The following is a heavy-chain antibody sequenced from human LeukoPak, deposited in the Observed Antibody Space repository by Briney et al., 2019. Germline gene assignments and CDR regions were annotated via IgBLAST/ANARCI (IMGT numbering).Heavy chain of an antibody. D-gene: IGHD2-8*01. V-gene: IGHV4-59*01. CDR3: ARESMVYANTWFDP. J-gene: IGHJ5*02. CDR2: IYYSGST. Sequence: SETLSLTCTVSGGSISGYYWNWIRQPPGKGLEWIGYIYYSGSTNYNPSLKSRVTISVDTPKNQFSLNLSSVTAADTAVYYCARESMVYANTWFDPWGQGTLVTVSS. CDR1: GGSISGYY.